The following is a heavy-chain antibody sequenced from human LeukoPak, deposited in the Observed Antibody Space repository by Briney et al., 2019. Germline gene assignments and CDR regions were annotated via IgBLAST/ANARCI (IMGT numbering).Heavy chain of an antibody. J-gene: IGHJ4*02. CDR3: ARAGSSGGFDY. V-gene: IGHV1-46*01. D-gene: IGHD6-19*01. Sequence: ASVKVSCKASGYTFTSYYMHWVRQAPGQGLEWMGIINPSGGSTIYAQKFQGRVTMTRDTSTSTVYMEVSSLRSEDTAVYYCARAGSSGGFDYWGQGTLVTVSS. CDR2: INPSGGST. CDR1: GYTFTSYY.